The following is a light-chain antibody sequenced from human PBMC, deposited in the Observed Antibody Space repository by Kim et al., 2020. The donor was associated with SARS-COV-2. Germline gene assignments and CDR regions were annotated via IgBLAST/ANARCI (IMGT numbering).Light chain of an antibody. CDR2: GKN. CDR3: NSRGSNDNVL. Sequence: VALGQSARITCQGDILRSYYATWYQQKPGQAPIVVIYGKNNRPSGIPDRFSGSSSGDTASLTITGTQAGDEADYYCNSRGSNDNVLFGGGTQLTVL. V-gene: IGLV3-19*01. CDR1: ILRSYY. J-gene: IGLJ2*01.